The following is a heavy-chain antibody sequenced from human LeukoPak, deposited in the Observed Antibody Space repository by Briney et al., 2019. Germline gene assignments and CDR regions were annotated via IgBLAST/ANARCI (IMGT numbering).Heavy chain of an antibody. D-gene: IGHD2-2*01. CDR1: GYTFTGFY. V-gene: IGHV1-46*01. CDR3: ARRTSRAFDI. J-gene: IGHJ3*02. CDR2: INPSVSST. Sequence: ASVKVSCKASGYTFTGFYIHWVRQAPGQGLERMGIINPSVSSTSYAQKFQGRVNMTRDTSTSTVYMELSSLRSEDTAVYYCARRTSRAFDIWGQGTMVTVSS.